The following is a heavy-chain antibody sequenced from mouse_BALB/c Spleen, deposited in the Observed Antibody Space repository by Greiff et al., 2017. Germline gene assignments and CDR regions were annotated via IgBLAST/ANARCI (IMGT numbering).Heavy chain of an antibody. Sequence: EVMLVESGGGLVQPGGSLKLSCAASGFTFSSYTMSWVRQTPEKRLEWVAYISNGGGSTYYPDTVKGRFTISRDNAKNTLYLQMSSLKSEDTAMYYCARRNYDYDAYAMDYWGQGTSVTVSS. D-gene: IGHD2-4*01. V-gene: IGHV5-12-2*01. CDR1: GFTFSSYT. CDR2: ISNGGGST. J-gene: IGHJ4*01. CDR3: ARRNYDYDAYAMDY.